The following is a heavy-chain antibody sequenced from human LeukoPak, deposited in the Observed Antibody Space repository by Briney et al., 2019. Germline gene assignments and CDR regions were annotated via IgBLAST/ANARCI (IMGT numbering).Heavy chain of an antibody. D-gene: IGHD5-18*01. J-gene: IGHJ4*02. Sequence: PSETLSLTCAVYGGSFSGYYWSWIRQPPGKGLEWIGEINHSGSTNYNPSLKSRVTISVDTSKNQFSLKLSSVTAADTAVYYCARGRYSYGTYYIDYWGQGTLVTVSS. CDR1: GGSFSGYY. CDR3: ARGRYSYGTYYIDY. V-gene: IGHV4-34*01. CDR2: INHSGST.